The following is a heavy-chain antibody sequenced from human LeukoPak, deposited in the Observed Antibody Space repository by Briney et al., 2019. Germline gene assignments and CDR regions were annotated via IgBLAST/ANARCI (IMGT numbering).Heavy chain of an antibody. D-gene: IGHD6-13*01. CDR3: ARHPGITAAGTGFDI. CDR1: GGSISSSTSY. CDR2: IYYSGRT. J-gene: IGHJ3*02. Sequence: SETLSLTRTVSGGSISSSTSYWGWIRQPPGKGLEWIGSIYYSGRTYYNPSLKSRLTISVDTSKNQFSPKLSSVTAADTAVYYCARHPGITAAGTGFDIWGQGTMVTVSS. V-gene: IGHV4-39*01.